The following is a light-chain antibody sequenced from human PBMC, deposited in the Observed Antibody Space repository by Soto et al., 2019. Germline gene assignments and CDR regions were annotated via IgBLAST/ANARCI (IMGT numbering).Light chain of an antibody. V-gene: IGKV3-15*01. Sequence: IVLTQYPGSRSLSPGERATLSCRASQSVSSNLAWYQQKPGQAPRLLIYGASTRATGIPARFSGIGSGTEFTLTISIMKSDDFAVYYCQPYNNWWTFGQGTKVDIK. CDR3: QPYNNWWT. J-gene: IGKJ1*01. CDR2: GAS. CDR1: QSVSSN.